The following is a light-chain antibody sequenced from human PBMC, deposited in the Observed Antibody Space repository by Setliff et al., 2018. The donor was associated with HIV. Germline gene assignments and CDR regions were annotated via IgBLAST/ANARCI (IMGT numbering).Light chain of an antibody. CDR3: CSYAGRYIYV. V-gene: IGLV2-11*01. J-gene: IGLJ1*01. Sequence: QSALAQPRSVSGSPGPSVTISCTGTSSDIGGYNFVSWYQQHPGKAPKVMISVVSKRPSGVPDRFSGSKSGNTASLTISGLQAEDEADYYCCSYAGRYIYVFGTGTKVTVL. CDR2: VVS. CDR1: SSDIGGYNF.